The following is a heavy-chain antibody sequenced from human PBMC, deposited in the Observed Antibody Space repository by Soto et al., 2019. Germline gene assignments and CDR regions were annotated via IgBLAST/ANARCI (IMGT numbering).Heavy chain of an antibody. CDR1: GGSVSSDYYY. CDR3: ATTWAGNLDAFNI. J-gene: IGHJ3*02. CDR2: ISFSGRT. D-gene: IGHD3-10*01. Sequence: QVQLQESGPGLVKPSQTLSLTCTVSGGSVSSDYYYCTWIRQHPGKGLEWIGYISFSGRTYYNPSLKSRLSISVDMSKNQFSLNLSSVTAADTAVYYCATTWAGNLDAFNIWGQGTMVTVSS. V-gene: IGHV4-31*03.